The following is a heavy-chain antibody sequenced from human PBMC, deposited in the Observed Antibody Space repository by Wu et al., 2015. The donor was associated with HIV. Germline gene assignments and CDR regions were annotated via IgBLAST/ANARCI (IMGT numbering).Heavy chain of an antibody. CDR2: ISVYNGNT. CDR3: ARSEWEPNFYYYMDF. J-gene: IGHJ6*03. CDR1: GLTFTSYV. D-gene: IGHD1-26*01. Sequence: QDQLVQSGAEVKKPGASVKVSCKASGLTFTSYVITWVRQAPGQGLEWMGWISVYNGNTNYAQKLQGRVSMTTDVSTGTAYMELRSLRSDDTAVYYCARSEWEPNFYYYMDFWGQGTAVTVSS. V-gene: IGHV1-18*01.